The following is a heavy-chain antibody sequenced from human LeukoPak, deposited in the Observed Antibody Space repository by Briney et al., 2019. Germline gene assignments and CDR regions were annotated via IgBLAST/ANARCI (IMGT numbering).Heavy chain of an antibody. CDR1: GFTFSSYA. V-gene: IGHV3-23*01. J-gene: IGHJ4*02. CDR3: AKAEGYDILTGLDY. Sequence: GGSLRLSCATSGFTFSSYAMGWVRQAPGKGLEWVSGIGASGGSTYYADSVKGRFTISRDNSKNTLYLQMNGLRTEDTAVYYCAKAEGYDILTGLDYWGQETLVTVSS. CDR2: IGASGGST. D-gene: IGHD3-9*01.